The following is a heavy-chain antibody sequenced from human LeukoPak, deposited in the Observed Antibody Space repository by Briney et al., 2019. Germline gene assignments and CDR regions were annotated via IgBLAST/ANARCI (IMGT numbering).Heavy chain of an antibody. D-gene: IGHD2-2*01. Sequence: GGSLRLSCTASGFAFRSHAMHWVRQAPGKGLEWVAFIRYDGSKKFYADSVKGRFTISRDNSKNTLYLQMYSLRAEDTAVYYCARDKEDIVVVPAVHLAFYYYYMDVWGKGTTVTVSS. CDR3: ARDKEDIVVVPAVHLAFYYYYMDV. CDR1: GFAFRSHA. V-gene: IGHV3-30*02. CDR2: IRYDGSKK. J-gene: IGHJ6*03.